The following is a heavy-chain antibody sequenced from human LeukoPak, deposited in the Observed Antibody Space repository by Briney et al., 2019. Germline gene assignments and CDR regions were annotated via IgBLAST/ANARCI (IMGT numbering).Heavy chain of an antibody. V-gene: IGHV4-34*01. Sequence: SETLSLTCAVYGGSFSGYYWSWIRQPPGKGLEWIGEINHSGSTNYNPSLKSRVTISVDTSKNQFSLKLSSVTAADTAVYYCARGGYCSSTSCFKYFQHWGQGTPVTVSS. D-gene: IGHD2-2*01. J-gene: IGHJ1*01. CDR2: INHSGST. CDR3: ARGGYCSSTSCFKYFQH. CDR1: GGSFSGYY.